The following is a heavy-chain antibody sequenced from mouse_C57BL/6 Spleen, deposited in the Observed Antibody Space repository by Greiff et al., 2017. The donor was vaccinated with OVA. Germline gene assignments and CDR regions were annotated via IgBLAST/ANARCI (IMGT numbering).Heavy chain of an antibody. CDR2: ISYDGSH. V-gene: IGHV3-6*01. CDR3: ARESSNYVGAMDY. D-gene: IGHD2-5*01. CDR1: GYSLTSGYY. J-gene: IGHJ4*01. Sequence: EVQLQQSGPGLVKPSQSLSLTCSVTGYSLTSGYYCNWIRQFPGNKLEWMVYISYDGSHNYNPSLKNRISITRDTSKNQVFLKLNSVNTEDTATYYCARESSNYVGAMDYWGQGTSVTVSS.